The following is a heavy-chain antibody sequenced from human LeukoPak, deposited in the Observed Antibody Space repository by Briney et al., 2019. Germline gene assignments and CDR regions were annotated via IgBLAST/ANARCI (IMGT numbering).Heavy chain of an antibody. J-gene: IGHJ3*02. CDR2: ISGSGGST. V-gene: IGHV3-23*01. Sequence: GGSLRLSCAASGFTFSSYGMSWVRQAPGKGLEWVSAISGSGGSTHYAASVRGRFTISRDNSKSTLYLQMNSLRAEDTAVYYCAKSNGYGLVDIWGQGTMVTVSS. CDR3: AKSNGYGLVDI. D-gene: IGHD3-10*01. CDR1: GFTFSSYG.